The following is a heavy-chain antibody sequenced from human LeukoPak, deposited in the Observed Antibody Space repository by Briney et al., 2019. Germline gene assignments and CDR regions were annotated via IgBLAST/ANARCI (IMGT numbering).Heavy chain of an antibody. CDR3: ARGIAAAGTGGNWFDP. CDR2: IYYSGST. V-gene: IGHV4-59*01. J-gene: IGHJ5*02. CDR1: GGSISSYY. D-gene: IGHD6-13*01. Sequence: SETLSLTCTVYGGSISSYYWSWIRQPPGKGLEWIGYIYYSGSTNYNPSLKSRVTISVDTSKNQFSLKLSSVTAADTAVYYCARGIAAAGTGGNWFDPWGQGTLVTVSS.